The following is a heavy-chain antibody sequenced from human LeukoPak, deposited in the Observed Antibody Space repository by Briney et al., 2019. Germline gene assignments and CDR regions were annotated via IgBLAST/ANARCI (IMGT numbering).Heavy chain of an antibody. CDR2: INPNSGDT. J-gene: IGHJ4*02. Sequence: GASVKVSCKASGGTFSSYAISWVRQAPGQGLEWMGRINPNSGDTNYAQKFQGRVTMTRDTSISTAYMELSRLRSDDTAVYYCARSDNWNWDYWGQGTLVTVSS. D-gene: IGHD1-1*01. CDR1: GGTFSSYA. CDR3: ARSDNWNWDY. V-gene: IGHV1-2*06.